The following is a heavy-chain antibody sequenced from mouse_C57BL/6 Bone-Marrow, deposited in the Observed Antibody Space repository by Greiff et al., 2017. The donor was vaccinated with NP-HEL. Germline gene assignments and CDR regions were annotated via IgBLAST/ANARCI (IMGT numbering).Heavy chain of an antibody. CDR2: IWTGGGT. V-gene: IGHV2-9-1*01. CDR1: GFSFTSYA. J-gene: IGHJ3*01. CDR3: ARSEDGYYGFAY. Sequence: QVQLQQSGPGLVAPSQSLSITCTVSGFSFTSYAISWVRQPPGKGLEWLGVIWTGGGTNYNSALKSRLSISKDNSKSQVFLKMNSLQTDDTARYYCARSEDGYYGFAYWGQGTLVTVSA. D-gene: IGHD2-3*01.